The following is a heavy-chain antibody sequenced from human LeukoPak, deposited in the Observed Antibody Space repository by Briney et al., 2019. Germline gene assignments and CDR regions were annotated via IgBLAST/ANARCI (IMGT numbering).Heavy chain of an antibody. D-gene: IGHD4-23*01. CDR1: GFTFSGSA. V-gene: IGHV3-73*01. J-gene: IGHJ6*02. CDR3: TTYGGNGPADV. CDR2: IRSKANSYAT. Sequence: PGRSLRLSRAASGFTFSGSAMHWVRQASGKGLEWVGRIRSKANSYATAYAASVKGRFTISRDDSKNTAYLQMNSLKTEDTAVYYCTTYGGNGPADVWGQGTTVTVSS.